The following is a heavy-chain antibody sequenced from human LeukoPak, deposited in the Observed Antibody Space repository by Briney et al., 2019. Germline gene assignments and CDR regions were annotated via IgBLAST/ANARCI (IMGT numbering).Heavy chain of an antibody. CDR3: ARRGNYYDSRGLVY. CDR1: GYTFTSCA. D-gene: IGHD3-22*01. Sequence: ASVKVSCKASGYTFTSCAMHWVRQAPGQRLEWMGWINAGNGNTKYSQKFQGRVTITRDTSASTAYMELSSLRSEDTAVYYCARRGNYYDSRGLVYWGQGTLVTVSS. J-gene: IGHJ4*02. CDR2: INAGNGNT. V-gene: IGHV1-3*01.